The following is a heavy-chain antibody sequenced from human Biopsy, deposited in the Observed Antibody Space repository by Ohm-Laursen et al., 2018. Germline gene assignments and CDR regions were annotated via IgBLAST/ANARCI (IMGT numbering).Heavy chain of an antibody. CDR3: TKRRTAVRPFDS. Sequence: SLRLSCAASGFIFSDYGMHWVRHAPGKGLEWVSGISGSSNNIIHADSVRGRFTISRDNAKSSLYLEMNSLRSEDTAFYYCTKRRTAVRPFDSWGHGTLVTVSS. CDR2: ISGSSNNI. V-gene: IGHV3-9*01. J-gene: IGHJ4*01. CDR1: GFIFSDYG. D-gene: IGHD2-21*02.